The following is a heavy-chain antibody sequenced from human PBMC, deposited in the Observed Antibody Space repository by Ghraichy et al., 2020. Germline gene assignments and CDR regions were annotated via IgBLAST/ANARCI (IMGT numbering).Heavy chain of an antibody. Sequence: SETLSLTCTVSGGSISSSIYYWGWIRQPPGKGLEWIGNIYYSGSTYYSPSLTSRVTISVDTSKNQFSLKLSSVTAADTAVYYCARHRGDGDYYYGMDVWGQGTTVTVSS. V-gene: IGHV4-39*01. D-gene: IGHD3-10*01. J-gene: IGHJ6*02. CDR2: IYYSGST. CDR3: ARHRGDGDYYYGMDV. CDR1: GGSISSSIYY.